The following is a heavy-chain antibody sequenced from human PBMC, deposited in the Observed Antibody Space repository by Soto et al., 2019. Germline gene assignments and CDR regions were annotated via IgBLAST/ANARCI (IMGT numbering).Heavy chain of an antibody. V-gene: IGHV3-23*01. CDR2: ISGSGDST. J-gene: IGHJ4*02. CDR3: AKDGESTSWSLASDY. CDR1: GFTFSSYA. D-gene: IGHD6-13*01. Sequence: GGSLRLSCEASGFTFSSYAMSWVRQAPGKGLEWVSAISGSGDSTYYVDPVKGRFTISRDNSKSTLYLQMNSLRAEDTAVYYCAKDGESTSWSLASDYWGQGA.